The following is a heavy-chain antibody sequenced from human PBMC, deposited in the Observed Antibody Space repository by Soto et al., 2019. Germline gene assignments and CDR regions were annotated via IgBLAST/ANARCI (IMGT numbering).Heavy chain of an antibody. CDR1: GGSISSYY. V-gene: IGHV4-59*01. CDR2: IYYSGST. CDR3: ARALILTGYYIHDAFDI. D-gene: IGHD3-9*01. J-gene: IGHJ3*02. Sequence: SETLSLTCTVSGGSISSYYWSWIRQPPGKGLEWIGYIYYSGSTNYNPSLKSRVTISVDTSKNQFSLKLSSVTAADTVVYYCARALILTGYYIHDAFDIWGQGTMVT.